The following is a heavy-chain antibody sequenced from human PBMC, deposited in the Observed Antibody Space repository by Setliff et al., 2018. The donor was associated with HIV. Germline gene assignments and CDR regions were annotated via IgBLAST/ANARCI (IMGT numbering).Heavy chain of an antibody. J-gene: IGHJ6*03. CDR2: IYYSGST. V-gene: IGHV4-61*01. Sequence: PSETLSLTCTVSGGSVSSGSYYWSWIRQPPGKGLEWIGYIYYSGSTNYNPSPKSRVTISVDTSKNQFSLNLSAVTAADTAVDYCARGSDGDATTCGDYYYMDVWGKGTTVTVSS. CDR1: GGSVSSGSYY. CDR3: ARGSDGDATTCGDYYYMDV. D-gene: IGHD2-2*01.